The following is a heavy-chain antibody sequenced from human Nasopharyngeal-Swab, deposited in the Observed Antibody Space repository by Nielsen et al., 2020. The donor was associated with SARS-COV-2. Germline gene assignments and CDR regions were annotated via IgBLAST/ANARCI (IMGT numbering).Heavy chain of an antibody. CDR2: INPSGGST. Sequence: WVRQAPGQGLEWMGIINPSGGSTSYAQKFQGRVTMTRDTSTSIVYMELSSLRSEDTAVYYCARGRDCTNGVCYAGGTDAFDIWGQGTMVTVSS. D-gene: IGHD2-8*01. V-gene: IGHV1-46*01. J-gene: IGHJ3*02. CDR3: ARGRDCTNGVCYAGGTDAFDI.